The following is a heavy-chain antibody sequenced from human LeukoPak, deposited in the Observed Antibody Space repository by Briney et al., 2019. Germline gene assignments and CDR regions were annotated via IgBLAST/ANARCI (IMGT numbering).Heavy chain of an antibody. Sequence: SETLSLTCTVSGGSISSYHWSWIRQPSGKGLECIGYIYYSGSTNYNPSLKSRVTISVDTSKNQFSLKLRSVTAADTAVYYCARVVPGTGSPYYYYYYMDVWGKGTTVTVSS. CDR3: ARVVPGTGSPYYYYYYMDV. CDR1: GGSISSYH. D-gene: IGHD3-10*01. CDR2: IYYSGST. V-gene: IGHV4-59*01. J-gene: IGHJ6*03.